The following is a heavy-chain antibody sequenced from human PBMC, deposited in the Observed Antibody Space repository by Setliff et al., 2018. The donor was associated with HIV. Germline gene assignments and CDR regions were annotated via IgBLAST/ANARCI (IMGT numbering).Heavy chain of an antibody. CDR1: GFSVSTNY. V-gene: IGHV3-53*01. D-gene: IGHD2-21*01. CDR2: MHSDGST. J-gene: IGHJ5*02. CDR3: AKGVKWLAP. Sequence: SGGSLRLSCAASGFSVSTNYLTWVRQAPGKGLEWVSLMHSDGSTYYADSVKGRFTISRDNFINIVYLHMNSLIAEDTAVYYCAKGVKWLAPWGRGTLVTVSS.